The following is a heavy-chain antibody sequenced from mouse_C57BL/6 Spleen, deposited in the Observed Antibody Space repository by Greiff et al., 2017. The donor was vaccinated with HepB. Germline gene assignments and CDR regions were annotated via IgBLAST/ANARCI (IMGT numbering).Heavy chain of an antibody. D-gene: IGHD1-1*01. CDR3: TRGVVATRGYYFDC. V-gene: IGHV1-15*01. Sequence: QVQLQQSGAELVRPGASVTLSCKASGYTFTDYEMHWVKQTPVHGLEWIGAIDPETGGTAYNQKFKGKAILTADKSSSTAYMELRSLTSEDSAVYYCTRGVVATRGYYFDCWGQGTTLTVSS. CDR2: IDPETGGT. J-gene: IGHJ2*01. CDR1: GYTFTDYE.